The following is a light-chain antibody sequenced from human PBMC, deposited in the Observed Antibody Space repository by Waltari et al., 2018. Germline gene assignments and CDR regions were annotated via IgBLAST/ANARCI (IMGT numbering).Light chain of an antibody. V-gene: IGKV3-15*01. CDR3: QQYNNRPPGT. Sequence: EIVMTQSPATLSVSLGESATLSCRARLSVGNSLAWYQQKPGQAPRLLIYGVSTRATGIPVRFSGSGSGTEFTLTISSLQSEDFAVYYCQQYNNRPPGTFGQGTKLEIK. CDR1: LSVGNS. J-gene: IGKJ2*02. CDR2: GVS.